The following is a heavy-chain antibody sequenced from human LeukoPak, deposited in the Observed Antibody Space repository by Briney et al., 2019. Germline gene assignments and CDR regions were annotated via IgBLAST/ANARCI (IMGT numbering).Heavy chain of an antibody. J-gene: IGHJ4*02. CDR3: ARAMIVVVLDY. D-gene: IGHD3-22*01. CDR1: GGSFSGYY. V-gene: IGHV4-34*01. CDR2: INHSGST. Sequence: SETLSLTCAVYGGSFSGYYWSWIRQPPGKGLEWIGEINHSGSTNYNPSLKSRVTISADTSKNQFSLKLSSVTAADTAVYYCARAMIVVVLDYWGQGTLVTVSS.